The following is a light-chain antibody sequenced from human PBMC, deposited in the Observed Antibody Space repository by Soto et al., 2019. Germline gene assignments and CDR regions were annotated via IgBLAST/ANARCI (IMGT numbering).Light chain of an antibody. V-gene: IGKV3-11*01. J-gene: IGKJ5*01. CDR1: QSVSGC. Sequence: EIVLTQSPGTLSLSPGERATLSCRASQSVSGCVAWYHQKPGRAPSLLIYETSNRATGIPARFSGSGSGTDFTLTISSLAPEDFAVYYCQQQRNSPFTFGQGTRVEIK. CDR3: QQQRNSPFT. CDR2: ETS.